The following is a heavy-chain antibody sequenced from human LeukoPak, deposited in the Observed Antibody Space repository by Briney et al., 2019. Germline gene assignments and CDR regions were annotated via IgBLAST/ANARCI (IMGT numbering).Heavy chain of an antibody. V-gene: IGHV4-39*07. CDR2: IYYSGST. D-gene: IGHD6-13*01. CDR3: VRARSAAGNFDY. J-gene: IGHJ4*02. Sequence: SETLSLTCTLSAGSISSSSYCWGWIRQSPGKGLEWIGSIYYSGSTYYNSSLKSRITMSVDTSRNQFSLKLASVTAADTAVYYCVRARSAAGNFDYWGQGTLVTVSS. CDR1: AGSISSSSYC.